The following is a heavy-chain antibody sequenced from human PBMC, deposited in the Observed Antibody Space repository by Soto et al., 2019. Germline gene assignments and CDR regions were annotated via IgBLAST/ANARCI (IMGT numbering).Heavy chain of an antibody. Sequence: SVKVSCKASGVTFSSYAISWVRQAPGQGLEWMGGIIPIFGTANYAQKFQGRVTITADKSTSTAYMELSSLRSEDTAVYYCARGSPPYYDFWSGYPPEYYYYYYGMDVWGQGTTVTV. V-gene: IGHV1-69*06. CDR3: ARGSPPYYDFWSGYPPEYYYYYYGMDV. D-gene: IGHD3-3*01. J-gene: IGHJ6*02. CDR1: GVTFSSYA. CDR2: IIPIFGTA.